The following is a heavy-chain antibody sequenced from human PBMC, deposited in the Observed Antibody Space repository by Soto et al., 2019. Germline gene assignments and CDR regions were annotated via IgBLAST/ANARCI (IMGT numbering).Heavy chain of an antibody. V-gene: IGHV5-51*01. J-gene: IGHJ4*02. CDR1: GHNFNNRL. D-gene: IGHD6-19*01. CDR3: AGQAGSSTGWLGY. Sequence: EDSLRISCKGSGHNFNNRLIGWVRQTPGKGLEWMAIIYPGDSDTRYNSYFQGQVIISADKSIRTAYLQLSSLKASEPAIYYCAGQAGSSTGWLGYWGQGTPVTVSS. CDR2: IYPGDSDT.